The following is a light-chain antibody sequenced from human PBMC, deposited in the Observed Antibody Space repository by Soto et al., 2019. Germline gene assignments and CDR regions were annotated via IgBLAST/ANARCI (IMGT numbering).Light chain of an antibody. CDR1: SSDVGGYNY. CDR2: DVS. J-gene: IGLJ1*01. Sequence: QSVLTPPAPLSGSPGQSITLSCPGNSSDVGGYNYVSWYQQHPGKAPKLMIYDVSNRPSGVSNRFSGSKSGNTASLTISGLQAEDEADYYCSSYTSSSTLYVFGTGTKVTVL. CDR3: SSYTSSSTLYV. V-gene: IGLV2-14*01.